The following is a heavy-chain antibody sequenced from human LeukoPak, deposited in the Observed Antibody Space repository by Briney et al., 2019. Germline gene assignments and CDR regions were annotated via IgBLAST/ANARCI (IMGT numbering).Heavy chain of an antibody. CDR3: ARDIGHDSSGYYSDAFDI. D-gene: IGHD3-22*01. J-gene: IGHJ3*02. CDR2: ISSSSSTI. V-gene: IGHV3-48*04. Sequence: GGSLRLSCAASGFTFSSYSMNWVRQAPGKGLEWVSYISSSSSTIHYADSVKGRFTISRDNAKNSLYLQMNSLRAEDTAVYYCARDIGHDSSGYYSDAFDIWGQGTMVTVSS. CDR1: GFTFSSYS.